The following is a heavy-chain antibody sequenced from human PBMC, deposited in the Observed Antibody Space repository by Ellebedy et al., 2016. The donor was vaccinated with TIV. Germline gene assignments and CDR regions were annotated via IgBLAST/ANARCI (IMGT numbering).Heavy chain of an antibody. CDR2: IYWDNDD. CDR3: VQIMITYGGVTRTDAFDV. CDR1: AFSLTATGEG. J-gene: IGHJ3*01. Sequence: SGPTLVKPTEPLTLTCTFSAFSLTATGEGVGWVRQPPGKALDWLAIIYWDNDDRYSSSMRSRLRITKDTSRREVVLTMTNMDPVDTGTYYCVQIMITYGGVTRTDAFDVWGQGILVTVSS. V-gene: IGHV2-5*04. D-gene: IGHD3-16*01.